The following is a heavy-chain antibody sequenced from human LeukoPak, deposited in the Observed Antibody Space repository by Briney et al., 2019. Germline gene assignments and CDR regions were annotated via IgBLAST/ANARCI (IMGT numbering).Heavy chain of an antibody. Sequence: PGGSLRLSCAASGFTFSSYSMNWVRQAPGKGLEWVSYISSSSSYIYYADSVKGRFTISRDNAKISLYLQMNSLRAEDTAVYYCARGLWGDSRHFGYWGQGTLVTVSS. CDR3: ARGLWGDSRHFGY. CDR1: GFTFSSYS. J-gene: IGHJ4*02. D-gene: IGHD2-21*02. V-gene: IGHV3-21*01. CDR2: ISSSSSYI.